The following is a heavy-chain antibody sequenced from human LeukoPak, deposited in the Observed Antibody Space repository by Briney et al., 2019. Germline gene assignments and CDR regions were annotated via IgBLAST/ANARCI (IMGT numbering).Heavy chain of an antibody. CDR3: ARDYGSGWYNYFDY. CDR1: GGSISSYY. Sequence: PSETLSLTCTVSGGSISSYYWSWIRQSPSRGLEWLGRTYYRSKWYNDYAVSVKSRITITPDTSKNQFSLQLNSVTPEDTAVYYCARDYGSGWYNYFDYWGQGTLVTVSS. V-gene: IGHV6-1*01. D-gene: IGHD6-19*01. CDR2: TYYRSKWYN. J-gene: IGHJ4*02.